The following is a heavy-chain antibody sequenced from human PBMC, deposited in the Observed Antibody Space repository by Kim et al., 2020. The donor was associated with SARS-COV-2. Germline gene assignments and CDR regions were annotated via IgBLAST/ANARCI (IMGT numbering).Heavy chain of an antibody. V-gene: IGHV4-34*01. CDR2: INHSGST. J-gene: IGHJ4*02. Sequence: SETLSLTCAVYGGSFSGYYWSWIRQPPGKGLEWIGEINHSGSTNYNPSLKSRVTISVDTSKNQFSLKLSSVTAADTAVYYCARDHWHYDSSGYYYVESYYFDYWGQGTLVTVSS. CDR1: GGSFSGYY. CDR3: ARDHWHYDSSGYYYVESYYFDY. D-gene: IGHD3-22*01.